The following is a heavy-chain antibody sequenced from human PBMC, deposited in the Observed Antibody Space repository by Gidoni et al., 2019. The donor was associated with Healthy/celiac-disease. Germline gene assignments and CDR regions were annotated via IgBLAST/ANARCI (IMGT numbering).Heavy chain of an antibody. CDR3: AKVIVYCGGDCYPIGRSYYFDY. CDR2: MSGSGGST. Sequence: EVQLLESGGGLVQPGGSLRLSCAASGFTFSSYAMSWVRQAPGKGLEWVSAMSGSGGSTYYADSVKGRFTISRDNSKNTLYLQMNSLRAEDTAVYYCAKVIVYCGGDCYPIGRSYYFDYWGQGTLVTVSS. CDR1: GFTFSSYA. J-gene: IGHJ4*02. V-gene: IGHV3-23*01. D-gene: IGHD2-21*02.